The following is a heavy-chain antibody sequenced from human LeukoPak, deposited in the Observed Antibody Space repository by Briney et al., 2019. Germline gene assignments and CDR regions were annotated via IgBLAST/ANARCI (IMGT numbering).Heavy chain of an antibody. Sequence: ASVKVSCKASGYTFTCYYMHWVRQAPGQGLEWMGWINPNSGGTNYAQKFQGRVTMTRDTSISTAYMELSRLRSDDTAVYYCARAYPYDTEFDYWGQGTLVTVSS. V-gene: IGHV1-2*02. CDR2: INPNSGGT. J-gene: IGHJ4*02. CDR3: ARAYPYDTEFDY. D-gene: IGHD3-3*01. CDR1: GYTFTCYY.